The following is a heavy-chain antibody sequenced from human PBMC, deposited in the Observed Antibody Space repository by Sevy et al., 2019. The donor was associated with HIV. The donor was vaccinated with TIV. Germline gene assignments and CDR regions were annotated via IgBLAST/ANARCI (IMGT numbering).Heavy chain of an antibody. J-gene: IGHJ4*02. Sequence: ASVKVSCKASGYTFTSYDINWVRQATGQGLEWMGWMNPNSGNTGYAQKFQGRVTMTRNTSISTAYMELSSLRSEETAVYYCARGHARGYYGSGGYYFHWGQGTLVTVSS. V-gene: IGHV1-8*01. CDR1: GYTFTSYD. CDR3: ARGHARGYYGSGGYYFH. CDR2: MNPNSGNT. D-gene: IGHD3-10*01.